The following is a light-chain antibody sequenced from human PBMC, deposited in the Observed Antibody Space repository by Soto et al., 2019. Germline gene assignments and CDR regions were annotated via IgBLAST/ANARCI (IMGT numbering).Light chain of an antibody. CDR1: SSDVGGYNY. J-gene: IGLJ1*01. CDR3: GSYTSTIPDV. CDR2: DVI. Sequence: QSALTQPASVSGSPGQSITISCTGTSSDVGGYNYVSWYQQHPGKAPKVIIDDVINRPSGVSYRFSGSKSGNTASLTISGLQAEDEADYYCGSYTSTIPDVFGTGTKVTVL. V-gene: IGLV2-14*01.